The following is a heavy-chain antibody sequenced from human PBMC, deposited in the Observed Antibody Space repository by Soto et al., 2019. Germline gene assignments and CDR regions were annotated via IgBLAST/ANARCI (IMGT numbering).Heavy chain of an antibody. CDR2: SRPYNGDT. D-gene: IGHD3-10*01. CDR1: GYTLISYG. J-gene: IGHJ4*02. V-gene: IGHV1-18*01. Sequence: ASVQVSFQATGYTLISYGFNWVRPAPGQGLEWMGWSRPYNGDTKYAQNLQGRVTMTTDTSTSTAYMEMRSLRSDDTAVYYCVRDLDASGSYYTDYWGPGTLVTVSS. CDR3: VRDLDASGSYYTDY.